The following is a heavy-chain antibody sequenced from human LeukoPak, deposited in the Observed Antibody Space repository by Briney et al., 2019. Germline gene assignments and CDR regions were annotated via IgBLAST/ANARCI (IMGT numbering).Heavy chain of an antibody. CDR1: GFTFSSYA. V-gene: IGHV3-23*01. Sequence: GGSLRLSCAASGFTFSSYAMSWVRQAPGKGLEWVSAISNSDGNTYYADSVKGRFTISRDNSKNTLYLQMNSLRAEDTAVYYCAKHREEVAAISFWGKGTTVTVSS. J-gene: IGHJ6*04. D-gene: IGHD2-15*01. CDR3: AKHREEVAAISF. CDR2: ISNSDGNT.